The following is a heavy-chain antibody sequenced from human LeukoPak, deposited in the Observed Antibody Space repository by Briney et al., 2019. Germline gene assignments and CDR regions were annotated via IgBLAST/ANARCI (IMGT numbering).Heavy chain of an antibody. CDR2: INHSGST. CDR3: ARSRKDIVVVPAARDWFDP. CDR1: GGSFSGYY. V-gene: IGHV4-34*01. J-gene: IGHJ5*02. Sequence: SETLSLTCAVYGGSFSGYYWSWIRQPPGKGLEWIGEINHSGSTNYNPSLKSRVTISVDTSKNQFSLKLSSVTAADTAVYYCARSRKDIVVVPAARDWFDPWGQGTLVTVSS. D-gene: IGHD2-2*01.